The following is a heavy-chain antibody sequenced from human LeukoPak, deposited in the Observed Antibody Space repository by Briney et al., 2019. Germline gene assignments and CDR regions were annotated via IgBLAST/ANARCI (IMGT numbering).Heavy chain of an antibody. J-gene: IGHJ5*02. Sequence: PSETLSLTCTVSGGSISSSSYYWGWIRQPPGKGLEWIGSIYYSGSTYYNPSLKSRVTISVDTSKNQFSLKLSSVTAADTAVYYCARDRGGGWFDPWGQGTLVTVSS. CDR2: IYYSGST. CDR3: ARDRGGGWFDP. D-gene: IGHD3-16*01. CDR1: GGSISSSSYY. V-gene: IGHV4-39*07.